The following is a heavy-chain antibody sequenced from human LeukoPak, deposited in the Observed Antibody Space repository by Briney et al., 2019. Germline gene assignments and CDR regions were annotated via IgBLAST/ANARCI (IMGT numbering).Heavy chain of an antibody. J-gene: IGHJ4*02. Sequence: SVKVSCKASGGTFSSYAISWVRQAPGQGLEWMGGIIPTFGTANYAQKFQGRVTITADESTSTAYMELSSLRSEDTAVYYCASDSSGWYMWLDYWGQGTLVTVSS. V-gene: IGHV1-69*01. CDR2: IIPTFGTA. CDR1: GGTFSSYA. D-gene: IGHD6-19*01. CDR3: ASDSSGWYMWLDY.